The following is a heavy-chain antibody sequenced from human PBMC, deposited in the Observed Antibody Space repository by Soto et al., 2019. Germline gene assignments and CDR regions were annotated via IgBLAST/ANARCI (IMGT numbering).Heavy chain of an antibody. CDR2: ITDSGYTA. J-gene: IGHJ4*02. CDR3: AKNGQWLATPPEA. CDR1: GFSFGTFV. V-gene: IGHV3-23*01. Sequence: EMQLLESGGASVQPGGSLRLSCAASGFSFGTFVMTWFRKAPGGGLEWVASITDSGYTASYAETVEGRFTVSRDNSKNKLHLQMNYLRPEDTATYYCAKNGQWLATPPEAWGQGTLVTVSS. D-gene: IGHD6-19*01.